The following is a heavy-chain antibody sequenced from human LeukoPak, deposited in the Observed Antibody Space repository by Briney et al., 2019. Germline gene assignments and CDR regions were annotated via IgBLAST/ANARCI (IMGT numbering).Heavy chain of an antibody. CDR1: DDSFSSHY. V-gene: IGHV4-59*11. CDR3: ARDLVTVTKGFDI. J-gene: IGHJ3*02. Sequence: SETLSLTCAVSDDSFSSHYWTWIRQPPGQGLEWIGYISYIGSTNYNPSLKSRVTISIDTSKIKFSLKLSSVTAADTAVYYCARDLVTVTKGFDIWGQGTMVSVSS. CDR2: ISYIGST. D-gene: IGHD4-17*01.